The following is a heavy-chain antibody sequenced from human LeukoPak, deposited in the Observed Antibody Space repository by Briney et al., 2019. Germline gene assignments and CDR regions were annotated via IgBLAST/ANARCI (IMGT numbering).Heavy chain of an antibody. CDR1: GFTFSDYY. Sequence: PGGSLRLSCAASGFTFSDYYMSWIRQAPGKGLEWVSYISSSGSTIYYADSVKGRFTISRDNAKNSLYLQMNSLRAEDTAVYYCVGVRGEPRDYYYYMDVWGKGTTVTVSS. CDR3: VGVRGEPRDYYYYMDV. J-gene: IGHJ6*03. CDR2: ISSSGSTI. D-gene: IGHD3-10*01. V-gene: IGHV3-11*04.